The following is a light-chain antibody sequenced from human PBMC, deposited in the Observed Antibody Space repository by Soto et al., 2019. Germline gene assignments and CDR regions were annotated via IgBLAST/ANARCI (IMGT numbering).Light chain of an antibody. Sequence: QSVLTQPPSVSGAPGQRVTISCTGSSSNIGAGYDVHWYQQLPGTAPKLLIYVNSNRPSGVPDRFSGSKSGTSASLAITGLQAEDVADYSCQSYDSSLSAVVFGGGTKLTVL. V-gene: IGLV1-40*01. CDR3: QSYDSSLSAVV. CDR2: VNS. CDR1: SSNIGAGYD. J-gene: IGLJ2*01.